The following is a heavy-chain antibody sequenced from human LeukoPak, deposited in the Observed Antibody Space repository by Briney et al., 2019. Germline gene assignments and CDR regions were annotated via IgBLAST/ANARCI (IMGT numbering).Heavy chain of an antibody. J-gene: IGHJ4*02. Sequence: SETLSLTCAVYGGSFSGYYWGWIRQPPGKGLEWIGNIYYSGSTYYNPSVKSRVIISVDTSKNQFSLKLSSVTAADTAVYYCARGGYSYGLLRMRAFDYWGQGTLVTVSS. V-gene: IGHV4-34*01. CDR3: ARGGYSYGLLRMRAFDY. D-gene: IGHD5-18*01. CDR1: GGSFSGYY. CDR2: IYYSGST.